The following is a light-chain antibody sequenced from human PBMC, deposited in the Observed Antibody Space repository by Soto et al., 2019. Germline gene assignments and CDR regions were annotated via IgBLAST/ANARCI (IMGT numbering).Light chain of an antibody. Sequence: SGVPTRFSGSGSGTDFTLTISSLQPEDFATYYCQESHIANTVGQGTNLDIK. CDR3: QESHIANT. J-gene: IGKJ2*01. V-gene: IGKV1-39*01.